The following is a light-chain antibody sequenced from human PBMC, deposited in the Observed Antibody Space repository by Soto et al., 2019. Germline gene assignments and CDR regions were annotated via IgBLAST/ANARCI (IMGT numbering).Light chain of an antibody. CDR2: DTF. CDR1: QSVRNY. J-gene: IGKJ4*01. V-gene: IGKV3-11*01. CDR3: QHRASVVS. Sequence: EIVLTQSPVTLSLSPGERATLSCRASQSVRNYLAWYQQKPGQVPRLLIYDTFNRATGIPPRFSGSGSGSDSALTVSRLESEDFAVYYCQHRASVVSFRGRTSVEIK.